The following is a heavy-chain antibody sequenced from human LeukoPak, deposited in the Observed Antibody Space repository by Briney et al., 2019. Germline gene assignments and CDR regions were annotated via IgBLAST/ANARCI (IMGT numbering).Heavy chain of an antibody. CDR1: GFNFNNYW. J-gene: IGHJ4*02. CDR2: INSDGSST. CDR3: ARGSLWQQLAHFDY. V-gene: IGHV3-74*01. Sequence: GGSLRLSCAASGFNFNNYWMSWLRQAPGKGLVWVSRINSDGSSTSYADSVKGRFTISRDNAKNTLYLQMNSLRAEDTAVYYCARGSLWQQLAHFDYWGQGTLVTVSS. D-gene: IGHD6-13*01.